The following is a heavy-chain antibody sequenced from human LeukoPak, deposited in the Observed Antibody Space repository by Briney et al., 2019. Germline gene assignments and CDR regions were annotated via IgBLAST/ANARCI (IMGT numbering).Heavy chain of an antibody. CDR3: ARAPRSGYLDY. CDR1: GGTFSSYA. CDR2: ISAYNGNT. Sequence: ASVKVSCKASGGTFSSYAISWVRQAPGQGLEWMGWISAYNGNTNYAQKLQGRVTMTTDTSTSTAYMELRSLRSDDTAVYYCARAPRSGYLDYWGQGTLVTVSS. D-gene: IGHD6-13*01. V-gene: IGHV1-18*01. J-gene: IGHJ4*02.